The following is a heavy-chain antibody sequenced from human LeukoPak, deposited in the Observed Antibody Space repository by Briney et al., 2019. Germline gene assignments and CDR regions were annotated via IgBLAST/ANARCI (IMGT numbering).Heavy chain of an antibody. CDR2: INHSGST. V-gene: IGHV4-34*01. Sequence: SETLSLTCAVYGGSFSGYYWSWIRQPPGKGLEWIGEINHSGSTNYNPSLKSRVTISVDTTKNQFSLTLSSVAAGDPALYYCARGGHCSSTSCYAGGFDNWFDPWGQGTLVTVSS. J-gene: IGHJ5*02. D-gene: IGHD2-2*01. CDR3: ARGGHCSSTSCYAGGFDNWFDP. CDR1: GGSFSGYY.